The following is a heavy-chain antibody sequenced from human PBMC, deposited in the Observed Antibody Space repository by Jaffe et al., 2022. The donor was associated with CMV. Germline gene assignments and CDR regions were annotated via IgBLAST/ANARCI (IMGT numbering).Heavy chain of an antibody. Sequence: EVQLVESGGGLVQPGRSLRLSCAASGFIFDDYAMHWVRQAPGKGLEWVSGISWKSDSIGYADSVKGRFTISRDNAKNSLYLQMNSLREEDTALYYCAKGSTIRGVRFYYGMDVWGQGTTVTVSS. CDR1: GFIFDDYA. J-gene: IGHJ6*02. V-gene: IGHV3-9*01. CDR3: AKGSTIRGVRFYYGMDV. CDR2: ISWKSDSI. D-gene: IGHD2-2*02.